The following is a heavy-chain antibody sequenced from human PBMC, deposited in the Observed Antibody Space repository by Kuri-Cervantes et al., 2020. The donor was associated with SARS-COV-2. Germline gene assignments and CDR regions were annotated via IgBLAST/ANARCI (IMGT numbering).Heavy chain of an antibody. J-gene: IGHJ5*02. CDR2: IYYSGST. CDR3: ARDPNANHNNWFDP. CDR1: GFTVSSNY. Sequence: ESLKISCAASGFTVSSNYMSWVRQAPGKGLEWIGYIYYSGSTNYNPSLKSRVTISVDTSKNQFSLKLSSVTAADTAVYYCARDPNANHNNWFDPWGQGTLVTVSS. D-gene: IGHD4/OR15-4a*01. V-gene: IGHV4-59*02.